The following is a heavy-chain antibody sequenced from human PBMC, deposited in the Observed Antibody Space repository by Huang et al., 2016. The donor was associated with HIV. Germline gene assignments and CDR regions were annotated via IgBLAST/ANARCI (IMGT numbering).Heavy chain of an antibody. J-gene: IGHJ4*02. D-gene: IGHD6-19*01. CDR3: ARDTTTVAGLDF. Sequence: QVQLVESGGGVVQPGRSLRLSCAVSGFTFRDHPMHWVRQAPGKGLGGGGVISFDGRNKFYADFVRGRFTISRDNSKNILYLQLNSLTPADTSIYYCARDTTTVAGLDFWGQGALVTVSS. CDR2: ISFDGRNK. V-gene: IGHV3-30*14. CDR1: GFTFRDHP.